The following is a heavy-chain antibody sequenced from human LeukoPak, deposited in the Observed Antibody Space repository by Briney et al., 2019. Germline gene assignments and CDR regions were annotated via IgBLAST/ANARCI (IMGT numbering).Heavy chain of an antibody. D-gene: IGHD6-13*01. Sequence: SETLSLTCAVYGGSFSGYYWSWIRQPPGKGLEWIGEINHSGSTNYNPSLKSRVTISVDTSKNQFSLKLSSVTAADTAVYYCARVRSSSWYWIKRSFDYYYYMDVWGKGTTVTVSS. CDR2: INHSGST. V-gene: IGHV4-34*01. CDR3: ARVRSSSWYWIKRSFDYYYYMDV. CDR1: GGSFSGYY. J-gene: IGHJ6*03.